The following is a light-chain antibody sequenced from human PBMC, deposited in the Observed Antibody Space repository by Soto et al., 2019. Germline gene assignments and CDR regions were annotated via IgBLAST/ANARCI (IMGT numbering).Light chain of an antibody. J-gene: IGKJ5*01. V-gene: IGKV1-33*01. CDR1: QSISSY. Sequence: DIQMTQSPSTLSASVGDRFTITCRASQSISSYLNWYQQKPGKAPKLLIYDASNLDIGVPSRFSGSGSGTHFTFTISSLQPEDFATYYCQQYDYLPITFGQGTRLEIK. CDR3: QQYDYLPIT. CDR2: DAS.